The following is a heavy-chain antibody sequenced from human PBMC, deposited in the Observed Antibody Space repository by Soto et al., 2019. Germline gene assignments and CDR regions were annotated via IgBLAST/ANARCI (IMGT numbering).Heavy chain of an antibody. CDR2: ISSGGEYI. Sequence: EVQLVESGGGLVKPGGSLRLSCTASGLIFSNYGMNWVRQAAGKRPEWVSSISSGGEYIDYADSVKGRITISRDHANNILYLQLTSLGVEDTAVYYCATDGAAGAVMGVWGQGNRVTVPS. J-gene: IGHJ6*02. V-gene: IGHV3-21*06. CDR3: ATDGAAGAVMGV. CDR1: GLIFSNYG. D-gene: IGHD6-13*01.